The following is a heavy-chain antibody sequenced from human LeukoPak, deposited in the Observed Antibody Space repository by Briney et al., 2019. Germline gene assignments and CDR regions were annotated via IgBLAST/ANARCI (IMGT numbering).Heavy chain of an antibody. CDR2: IYWNDDK. D-gene: IGHD2/OR15-2a*01. CDR3: GHIFNSSPYS. CDR1: GFSLSTRGVA. J-gene: IGHJ4*02. Sequence: KRSGPTLVKPTQTLTLTCTFSGFSLSTRGVAVAWIRQPPGKALQWLALIYWNDDKRYSPSLRSRLTITNDASKNQVVLTMTNVDPADTGTYYCGHIFNSSPYSWGQGTLVTVSS. V-gene: IGHV2-5*01.